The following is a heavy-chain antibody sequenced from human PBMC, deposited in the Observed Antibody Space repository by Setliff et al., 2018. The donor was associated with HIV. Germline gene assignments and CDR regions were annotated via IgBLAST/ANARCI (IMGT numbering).Heavy chain of an antibody. CDR3: AKNPSYYYDTSGKFFDS. CDR2: ISGSGGTT. Sequence: GESLKISCAASGFTVSDSAMSWVRQAPGKGLEWVSGISGSGGTTYYADSVRGRLTTSRDNSNNTLYLQMNSLRAEDTAIYYCAKNPSYYYDTSGKFFDSWGQGTLVTVSS. V-gene: IGHV3-23*01. CDR1: GFTVSDSA. J-gene: IGHJ4*02. D-gene: IGHD3-22*01.